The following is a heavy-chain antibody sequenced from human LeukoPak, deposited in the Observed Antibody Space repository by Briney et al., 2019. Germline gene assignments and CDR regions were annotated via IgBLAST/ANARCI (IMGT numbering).Heavy chain of an antibody. CDR3: ARHRGASFDS. V-gene: IGHV4-59*08. Sequence: PSETLSLTCTGSGGSISSYYWSWIRQPPGKGLEWIGYIYYSGSTNYNPSFKSRVTISLDMSKTQFSLNLSSVTATDTAVYYCARHRGASFDSWGQGTLVSVSS. CDR1: GGSISSYY. CDR2: IYYSGST. D-gene: IGHD3-10*01. J-gene: IGHJ4*02.